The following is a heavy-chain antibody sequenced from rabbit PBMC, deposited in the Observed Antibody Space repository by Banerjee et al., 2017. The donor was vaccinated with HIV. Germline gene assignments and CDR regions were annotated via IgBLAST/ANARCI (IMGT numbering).Heavy chain of an antibody. J-gene: IGHJ4*01. CDR3: ARDLAAVTGWNFNL. CDR2: INTSSGNT. D-gene: IGHD7-1*01. V-gene: IGHV1S45*01. CDR1: GFSFSNKYV. Sequence: QEQLEESGGGLVKPEGSLTLTCTASGFSFSNKYVMCWVRQAPGKGLEWIGCINTSSGNTVYATWAKGRFTISRTSSTTVTLQMTSLTAADTATYFCARDLAAVTGWNFNLWGPGTLVTVS.